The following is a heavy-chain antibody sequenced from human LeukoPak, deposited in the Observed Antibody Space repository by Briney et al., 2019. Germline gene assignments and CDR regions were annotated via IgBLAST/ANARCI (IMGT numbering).Heavy chain of an antibody. Sequence: PGGSLRLSCAASGFTFSSYAMHWVRQAPGKGLEWVAVISYDGSNKYYADSVKGRFTISRDNSKNTLYLQMNSLRSEDTAVYYCASKGGYDWGSVYFDYWGQGTLVTVSS. CDR3: ASKGGYDWGSVYFDY. V-gene: IGHV3-30-3*01. D-gene: IGHD5-12*01. CDR1: GFTFSSYA. CDR2: ISYDGSNK. J-gene: IGHJ4*02.